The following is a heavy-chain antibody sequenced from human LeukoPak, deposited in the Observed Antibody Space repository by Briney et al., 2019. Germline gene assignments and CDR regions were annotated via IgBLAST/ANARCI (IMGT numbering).Heavy chain of an antibody. CDR3: ASGPDYVSYY. J-gene: IGHJ4*02. CDR2: IYYSGST. Sequence: SETLSLTCTVSGGSISSYYWSWIRQPPGKGLEWIGYIYYSGSTNYNPSLKSRVTISVDRSKNQFSLKLSSATAADTAVYYCASGPDYVSYYWGQGTLVTVSS. V-gene: IGHV4-59*12. CDR1: GGSISSYY. D-gene: IGHD4-17*01.